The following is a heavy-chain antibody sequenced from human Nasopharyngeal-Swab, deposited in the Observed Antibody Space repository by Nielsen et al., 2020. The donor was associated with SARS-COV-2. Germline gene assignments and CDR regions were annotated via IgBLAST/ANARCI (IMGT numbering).Heavy chain of an antibody. CDR3: VKEIAAASGPFDAFDI. Sequence: GGSLRLSCAASGFTFSSYGMHWVRQAPGKGLEWVAVISYDGSNKYYADSVKGRFTISRDNPKNTLYLQMNSLRAEDTAVYYCVKEIAAASGPFDAFDIWGQGTMVTVSS. D-gene: IGHD6-13*01. CDR2: ISYDGSNK. V-gene: IGHV3-30*18. CDR1: GFTFSSYG. J-gene: IGHJ3*02.